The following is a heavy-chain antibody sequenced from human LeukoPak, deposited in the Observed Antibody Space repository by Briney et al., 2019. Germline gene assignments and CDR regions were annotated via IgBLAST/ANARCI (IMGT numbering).Heavy chain of an antibody. CDR2: IYSGGST. CDR3: VPGGLAVSGIDY. V-gene: IGHV3-53*01. Sequence: PSETLSLTCTVSGGSISSSSYYWGWVRQAPGKGLEWVSVIYSGGSTYYADSVKGRFTISRDNAKNSLYLQLNSLRTEDTAVYYCVPGGLAVSGIDYWGQGALVTVSS. D-gene: IGHD6-19*01. J-gene: IGHJ4*02. CDR1: GGSISSSSYY.